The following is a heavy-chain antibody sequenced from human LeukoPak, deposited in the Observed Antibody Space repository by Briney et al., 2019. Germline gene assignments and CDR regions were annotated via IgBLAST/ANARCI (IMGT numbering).Heavy chain of an antibody. Sequence: ASVKVSCKASGYTFTGYYMHWLRQAPGQGLEWMGWIDPKTGSTNYPQKFQGRVTMTRDTSISTVNMELSRLRSDDTAVYFCARDLDDAFDIWGQGTVVTVSS. J-gene: IGHJ3*02. CDR3: ARDLDDAFDI. V-gene: IGHV1-2*02. CDR2: IDPKTGST. CDR1: GYTFTGYY. D-gene: IGHD1-1*01.